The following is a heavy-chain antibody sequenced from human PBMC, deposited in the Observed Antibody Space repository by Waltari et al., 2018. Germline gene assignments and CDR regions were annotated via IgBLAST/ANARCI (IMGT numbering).Heavy chain of an antibody. CDR3: ASDVRGETPLAY. Sequence: DVQLLESGGGLVQPGGSLRLSCAASGFPFSNYIISWVRQAPGKGLERVSGIRANGHSAFYIDSVKGRFTIARDNSKSTVDLQMNTLTVEDTAVYYCASDVRGETPLAYWGQGTLVTVSS. V-gene: IGHV3-23*01. J-gene: IGHJ4*02. D-gene: IGHD3-10*01. CDR1: GFPFSNYI. CDR2: IRANGHSA.